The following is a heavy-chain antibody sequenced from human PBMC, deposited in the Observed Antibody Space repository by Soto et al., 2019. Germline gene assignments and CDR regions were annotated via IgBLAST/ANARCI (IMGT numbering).Heavy chain of an antibody. CDR3: GRDEVRNGVGV. J-gene: IGHJ6*02. V-gene: IGHV3-7*01. CDR2: INKDGSEK. Sequence: PVGSLRLSCVASGFTFTNYWMTWVRQAPGKGLEWVANINKDGSEKSYVDSVKGRFTISRDNADNSVYLQMNSLRAEDTALYYCGRDEVRNGVGVWGQGTTVTVSS. CDR1: GFTFTNYW.